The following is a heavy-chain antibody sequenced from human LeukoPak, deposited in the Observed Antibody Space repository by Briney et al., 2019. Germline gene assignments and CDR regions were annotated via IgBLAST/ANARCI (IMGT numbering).Heavy chain of an antibody. CDR3: ARSPNYDILTGLTGKSDWFDP. D-gene: IGHD3-9*01. CDR1: GFTLSSYA. Sequence: GGSLRLSCAASGFTLSSYAMSWVRQAPGKGLEWVSVISGSGGSTSYADSVKGRFTISRDNSMNTLYLQMNSLRAEDTAVYYCARSPNYDILTGLTGKSDWFDPWGQGTQVTVSS. V-gene: IGHV3-23*01. CDR2: ISGSGGST. J-gene: IGHJ5*02.